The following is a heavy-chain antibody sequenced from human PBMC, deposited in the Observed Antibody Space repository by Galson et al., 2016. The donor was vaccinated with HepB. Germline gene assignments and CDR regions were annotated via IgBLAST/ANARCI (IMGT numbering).Heavy chain of an antibody. CDR1: WDSVSSNIVA. D-gene: IGHD1-26*01. J-gene: IGHJ4*02. V-gene: IGHV6-1*01. CDR2: IYYRSRWYN. Sequence: CAISWDSVSSNIVAWNWIRQSPSRGLEWLGRIYYRSRWYNDYATSTKSRITITPDTSRNQFSLRRTSVTPADTAVYYCARGRSYVHFDSWGQGTLVTVSS. CDR3: ARGRSYVHFDS.